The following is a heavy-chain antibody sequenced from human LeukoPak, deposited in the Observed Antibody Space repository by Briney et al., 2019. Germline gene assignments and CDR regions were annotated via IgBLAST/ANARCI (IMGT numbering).Heavy chain of an antibody. CDR1: GFTFNSYW. D-gene: IGHD4-23*01. CDR3: ARAFVSGNSDFGY. J-gene: IGHJ4*02. V-gene: IGHV3-7*01. CDR2: IKQDGSAK. Sequence: TGGSQRLSCAASGFTFNSYWMTWVRQAPGKGLEWVANIKQDGSAKYYVDSVKGRFTISRDNAKNSLSLQMDSLRAEDTAVYYCARAFVSGNSDFGYWGQGTLVTVSS.